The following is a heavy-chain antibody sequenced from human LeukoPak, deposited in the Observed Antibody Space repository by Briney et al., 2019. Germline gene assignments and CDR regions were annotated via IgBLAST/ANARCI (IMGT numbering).Heavy chain of an antibody. CDR3: AKEGCSSTSC. V-gene: IGHV3-30*18. CDR2: ISYDGSNK. Sequence: GGSLRLSCAASGFTFSSYGMHWVRQAPGKGLEWVAVISYDGSNKYYADSVKGRFTISRDNSKNTLYLQMNSLRAEDTAVYYCAKEGCSSTSCWGQGTLVTASS. CDR1: GFTFSSYG. D-gene: IGHD2-2*01. J-gene: IGHJ4*02.